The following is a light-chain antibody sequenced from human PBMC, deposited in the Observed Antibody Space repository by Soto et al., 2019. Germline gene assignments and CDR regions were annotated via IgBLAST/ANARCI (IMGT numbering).Light chain of an antibody. V-gene: IGKV2-28*01. CDR2: LGS. CDR1: QSLLHSNGYSY. J-gene: IGKJ2*03. CDR3: MQVLQSLYS. Sequence: EIVMTQSPLSLSVTPGEPASISCRSSQSLLHSNGYSYLDWYPQKPGQSPQLLIYLGSNRTSGVPDRFSGSGSGTDFTLRISRVEAEDVGVYYCMQVLQSLYSFGQGTKLEIK.